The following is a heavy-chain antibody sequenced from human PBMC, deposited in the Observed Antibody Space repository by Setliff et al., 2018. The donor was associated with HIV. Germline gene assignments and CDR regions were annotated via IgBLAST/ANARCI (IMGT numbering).Heavy chain of an antibody. J-gene: IGHJ6*02. CDR1: GYSFTSYW. V-gene: IGHV5-51*01. CDR2: IYPGNSDT. D-gene: IGHD6-19*01. CDR3: AKHLSPGSGWYSKARGMDV. Sequence: GESLKISCKGSGYSFTSYWIGWVRQMPGKGLEWMGIIYPGNSDTTYSPSSQGQVTISADKSISTAYLQWSSLKASDTAMYYCAKHLSPGSGWYSKARGMDVWGQGTTVTVSS.